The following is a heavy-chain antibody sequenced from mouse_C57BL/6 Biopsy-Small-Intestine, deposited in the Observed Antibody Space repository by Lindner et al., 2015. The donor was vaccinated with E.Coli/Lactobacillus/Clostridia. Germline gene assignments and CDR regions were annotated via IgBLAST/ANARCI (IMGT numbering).Heavy chain of an antibody. Sequence: VQLQESGAELAKPGASVKISCKASGYAFSSYWMNWVKQRPEQGLEWIGWIDPENGDTEYASKFQGKATITADTSSNTAYLQLSSLTSEDTAVYYCTTPASYWGQGTLVTVSA. CDR3: TTPASY. D-gene: IGHD6-1*01. CDR2: IDPENGDT. J-gene: IGHJ3*01. V-gene: IGHV14-4*01. CDR1: GYAFSSYW.